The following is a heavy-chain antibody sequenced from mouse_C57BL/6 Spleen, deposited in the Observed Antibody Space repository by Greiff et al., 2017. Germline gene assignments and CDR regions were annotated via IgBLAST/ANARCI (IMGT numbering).Heavy chain of an antibody. V-gene: IGHV1-15*01. D-gene: IGHD4-1*01. CDR1: GYTFTDYE. CDR2: IDPETGGT. J-gene: IGHJ3*01. CDR3: TRGGLGRPSVAY. Sequence: VQLQQSGAELVRPGASVTLSCKASGYTFTDYEMHWVKQTPVHGLEWIGAIDPETGGTAYNQKFKGKAILTADKSSSTAYMELRSLTSEDSAVYYCTRGGLGRPSVAYWGQGTLVTVSA.